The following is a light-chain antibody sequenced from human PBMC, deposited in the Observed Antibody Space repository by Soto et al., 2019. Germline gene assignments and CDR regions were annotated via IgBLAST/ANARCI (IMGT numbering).Light chain of an antibody. CDR2: GAS. V-gene: IGKV3-15*01. CDR1: QSVSSN. Sequence: EIVMTQSPATLSVSPGERATLSCRASQSVSSNLAWYQQKPGQAPRLLIYGASTRATGIPARFSGSGSGTEFTLTISSLQSEDFAVYYCQQYNNWTPEWTFGQGTKVEI. J-gene: IGKJ1*01. CDR3: QQYNNWTPEWT.